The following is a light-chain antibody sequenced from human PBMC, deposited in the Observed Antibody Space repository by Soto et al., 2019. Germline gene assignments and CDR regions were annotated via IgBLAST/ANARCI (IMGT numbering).Light chain of an antibody. V-gene: IGLV6-57*02. Sequence: NFMLTQPHSVSESPRKTVTISCTGSGGSIATNYVQWHQQRPGSAPTTVIYEDDKRPSGVPDRFSGSIDRSSNSASLIISGLKTEDEADYYCQSHDSTNVVFGRGTKVTVL. CDR3: QSHDSTNVV. J-gene: IGLJ2*01. CDR2: EDD. CDR1: GGSIATNY.